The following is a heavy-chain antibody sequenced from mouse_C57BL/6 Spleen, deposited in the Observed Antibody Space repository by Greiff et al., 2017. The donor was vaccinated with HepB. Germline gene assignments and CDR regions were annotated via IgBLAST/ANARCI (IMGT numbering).Heavy chain of an antibody. D-gene: IGHD1-1*01. CDR3: ARSGTTVVVDY. Sequence: QVQLQQSGAELVKPGASVKLSCKASGYTFTSYWMQWVNQRPGQGLEWIGEIDPSDSYTNYNQKFKGKATLTVDTSSSTAYMQLSSLTSEDSAVYYCARSGTTVVVDYWGQGTTLTVSS. J-gene: IGHJ2*01. V-gene: IGHV1-50*01. CDR1: GYTFTSYW. CDR2: IDPSDSYT.